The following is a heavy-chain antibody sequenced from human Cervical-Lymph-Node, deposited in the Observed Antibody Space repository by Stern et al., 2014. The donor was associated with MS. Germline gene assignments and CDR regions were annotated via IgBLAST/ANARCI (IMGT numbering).Heavy chain of an antibody. CDR1: GFTFSSYS. CDR2: ISSGSSYI. V-gene: IGHV3-21*01. D-gene: IGHD3-22*01. J-gene: IGHJ4*02. CDR3: ARYQYYYDSSGFDY. Sequence: EVQLVESGGGLVKPGGSLRLSCAASGFTFSSYSMNWVRQAPGKGLELVSSISSGSSYIYYADSVKGRFTISRDNAKNSLYLQMHSLRAEDTAVYYCARYQYYYDSSGFDYWGQGTLVTVSS.